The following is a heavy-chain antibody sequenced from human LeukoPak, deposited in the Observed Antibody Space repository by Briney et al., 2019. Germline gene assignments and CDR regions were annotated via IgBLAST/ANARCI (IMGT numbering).Heavy chain of an antibody. Sequence: SETPSLTCAVYGGSFSGYYWSWIRQPPGKGLEWIGEINHSGSTNYSPSLKSRVTISVDTSKNQFSLKLSSVTAADTAVYYCARGGQWLGVGPNWYFDLWGRGTPVTVSS. D-gene: IGHD6-19*01. CDR2: INHSGST. V-gene: IGHV4-34*01. CDR1: GGSFSGYY. CDR3: ARGGQWLGVGPNWYFDL. J-gene: IGHJ2*01.